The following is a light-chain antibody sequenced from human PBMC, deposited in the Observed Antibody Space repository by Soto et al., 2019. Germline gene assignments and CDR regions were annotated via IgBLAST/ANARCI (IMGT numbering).Light chain of an antibody. V-gene: IGLV2-14*01. J-gene: IGLJ1*01. CDR2: GVS. Sequence: QSVLTQPASVSGSPGQSITISCSGTSSDVGSYNYVAWYQQFAGKTPKLIIYGVSSRAPGVSSRFSGSKSGNTASLTISGLQAEDEADHYCISSTRSSTSYVFGTG. CDR1: SSDVGSYNY. CDR3: ISSTRSSTSYV.